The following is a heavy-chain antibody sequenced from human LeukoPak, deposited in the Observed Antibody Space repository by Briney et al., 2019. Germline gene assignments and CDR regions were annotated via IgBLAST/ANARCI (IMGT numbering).Heavy chain of an antibody. D-gene: IGHD2-2*01. J-gene: IGHJ6*03. CDR3: ARGVRRTDRSSTSCYYYYYMDV. V-gene: IGHV1-8*01. Sequence: ASVKVSCKASGYTFTSYDINWVRQATGQGLEWMAWMNPNSGNTGYAQKFQGRVTMTRNTSISTAYMELSSLRSEDTAVYYCARGVRRTDRSSTSCYYYYYMDVWGKGTTVTVSS. CDR2: MNPNSGNT. CDR1: GYTFTSYD.